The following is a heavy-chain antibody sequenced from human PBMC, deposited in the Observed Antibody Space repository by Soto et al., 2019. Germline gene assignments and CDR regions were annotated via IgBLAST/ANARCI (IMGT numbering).Heavy chain of an antibody. V-gene: IGHV4-34*01. D-gene: IGHD4-17*01. CDR3: ARDEPNTVTPLDY. CDR2: INHSGST. J-gene: IGHJ4*02. Sequence: PSETLSLTCGVYGGSFSGYYWSWIRQPPGKGLEWIGEINHSGSTNYNPSLKSRVTISVDTSKNQFSLKLSSVTAADTAVYYCARDEPNTVTPLDYWGQGTLVTVSS. CDR1: GGSFSGYY.